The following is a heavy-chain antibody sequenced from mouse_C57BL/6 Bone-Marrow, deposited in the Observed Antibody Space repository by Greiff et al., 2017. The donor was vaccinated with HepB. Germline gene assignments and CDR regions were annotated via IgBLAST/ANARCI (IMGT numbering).Heavy chain of an antibody. CDR3: VSYDYTWFAY. CDR1: GFSFNTYA. V-gene: IGHV10-1*01. D-gene: IGHD2-4*01. Sequence: EVKLLESGGGLVQPKGSLKLSCAASGFSFNTYAMNWVRQAPGKGLEWVARIRSKSNNYATYYADSVKDRFTISRDDSESMLYMQMNNLKTGDTAMYYCVSYDYTWFAYWGQGTLVTVSA. CDR2: IRSKSNNYAT. J-gene: IGHJ3*01.